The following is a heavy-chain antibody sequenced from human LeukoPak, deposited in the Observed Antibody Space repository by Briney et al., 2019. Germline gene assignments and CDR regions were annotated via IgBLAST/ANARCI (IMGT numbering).Heavy chain of an antibody. Sequence: GGSLRLSCAASGFTFSSYSMNWVRQAPGKGLEWVSYISSSGTTIYYADSVKGRFTISRDNPKSSLYLQMNSLRAEDTAVYYCARGYCSSNTCYIAFDIWGQGTMVTVSS. CDR1: GFTFSSYS. CDR2: ISSSGTTI. V-gene: IGHV3-48*01. D-gene: IGHD2-2*02. CDR3: ARGYCSSNTCYIAFDI. J-gene: IGHJ3*02.